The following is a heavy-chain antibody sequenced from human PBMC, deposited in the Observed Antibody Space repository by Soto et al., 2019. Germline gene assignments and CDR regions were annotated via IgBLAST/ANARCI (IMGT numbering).Heavy chain of an antibody. CDR3: TRLGGSGSYFAH. CDR1: GDSISSNNEY. V-gene: IGHV4-39*01. D-gene: IGHD3-10*01. J-gene: IGHJ4*02. Sequence: PSETLSLTCSVSGDSISSNNEYWGWIRQPPGKGLEWIGNIQYSGTTYQNESLKSRVTISVDTSENQIFLKLSSVTAADMAIYYCTRLGGSGSYFAHWGQGTLVTV. CDR2: IQYSGTT.